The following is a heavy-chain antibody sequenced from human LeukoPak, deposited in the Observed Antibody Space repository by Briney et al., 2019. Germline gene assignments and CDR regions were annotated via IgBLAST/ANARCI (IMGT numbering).Heavy chain of an antibody. CDR2: ISGSGGST. V-gene: IGHV3-23*01. J-gene: IGHJ4*02. CDR3: AKDGVFTNGGFDS. Sequence: GGSLRPSCAASAFSFSDYAMGWVRQAPGKGLGWVSSISGSGGSTYYADSVKGRFTISRDNSKNTLYLQMNNLRAEDTAVYYCAKDGVFTNGGFDSWGQGTLVTVSS. CDR1: AFSFSDYA. D-gene: IGHD3-10*01.